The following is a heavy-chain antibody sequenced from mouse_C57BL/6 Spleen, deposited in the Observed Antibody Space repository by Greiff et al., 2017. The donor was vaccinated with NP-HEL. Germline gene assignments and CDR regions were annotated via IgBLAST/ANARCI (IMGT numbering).Heavy chain of an antibody. Sequence: QVQLKESGPELVKPGASVKISCKASGYAFSSSWMNWVKQRPGKGLEWIGRIYPGDGDTNYNGKFKGKATLTADKSSSTAYMQLSSLTSEDSAVYFCASPQEYFDYWGQGTTLTVSS. CDR1: GYAFSSSW. CDR2: IYPGDGDT. D-gene: IGHD2-10*02. J-gene: IGHJ2*01. V-gene: IGHV1-82*01. CDR3: ASPQEYFDY.